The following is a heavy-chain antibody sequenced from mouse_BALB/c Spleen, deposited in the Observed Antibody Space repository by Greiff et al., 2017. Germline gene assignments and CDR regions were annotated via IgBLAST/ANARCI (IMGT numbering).Heavy chain of an antibody. CDR1: GFAFSSYD. CDR2: ISSGGGST. D-gene: IGHD2-1*01. V-gene: IGHV5-12-1*01. Sequence: EVKVVESGGGLVKPGGSLKLSCAASGFAFSSYDMSWVRQTPEKRLEWVAYISSGGGSTYYPDTVKGRFTISRDNAKNTLYLQMSSLKSEDTAMYYCASPIYYGNYRSLAYWGQGTLVTVSA. J-gene: IGHJ3*01. CDR3: ASPIYYGNYRSLAY.